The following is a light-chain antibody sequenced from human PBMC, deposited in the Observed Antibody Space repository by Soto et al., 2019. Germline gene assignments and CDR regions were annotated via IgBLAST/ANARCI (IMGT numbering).Light chain of an antibody. Sequence: QPVLTQPPSVSGSPGQRVTISCTGSTSNIGAGYAVHWYQQLPGTAPKLLIYGNNNRPSGVPDRFSGSKSGTSASLAITGLQAEDEADYYCSSYRSSIIPVVFGGGTKLTIL. CDR1: TSNIGAGYA. J-gene: IGLJ2*01. CDR2: GNN. CDR3: SSYRSSIIPVV. V-gene: IGLV1-40*01.